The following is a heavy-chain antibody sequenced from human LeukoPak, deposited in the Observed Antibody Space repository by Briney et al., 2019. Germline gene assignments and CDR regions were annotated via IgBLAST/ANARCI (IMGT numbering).Heavy chain of an antibody. CDR2: ISSSSSYI. CDR3: ARGTMIVAKFFDY. D-gene: IGHD3-22*01. Sequence: GGSLRLSCAASGFTFSSYSMNWVRRAPGKGLEWVSSISSSSSYIYYAVSVKGRFTISRDNAKNSLYLQMNSLRAEDTAVYYCARGTMIVAKFFDYWGQGTLVTVSS. CDR1: GFTFSSYS. V-gene: IGHV3-21*01. J-gene: IGHJ4*02.